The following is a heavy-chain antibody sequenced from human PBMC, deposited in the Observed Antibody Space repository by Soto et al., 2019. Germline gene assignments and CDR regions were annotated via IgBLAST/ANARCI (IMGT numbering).Heavy chain of an antibody. CDR2: IYSGGST. Sequence: EVQLVETGGGLIQPGGSLRLSCAASGFTVSSNYMSWVRQAPGKGLEWVSVIYSGGSTYYADSVKGRFTISRDNSKITLYLQMNSLRAEDTAVYYCARGYYDILTGYYKGYFDYWGQGTLVTVSS. CDR1: GFTVSSNY. V-gene: IGHV3-53*02. J-gene: IGHJ4*02. D-gene: IGHD3-9*01. CDR3: ARGYYDILTGYYKGYFDY.